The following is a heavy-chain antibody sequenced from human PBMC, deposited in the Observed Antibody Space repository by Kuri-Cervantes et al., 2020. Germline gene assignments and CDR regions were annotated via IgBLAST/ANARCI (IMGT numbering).Heavy chain of an antibody. J-gene: IGHJ4*02. CDR1: GGSISSGDYY. CDR2: INHSGST. CDR3: ARGGSDDGSGRDFDY. V-gene: IGHV4-39*07. D-gene: IGHD3-10*01. Sequence: SETLSLTCTVSGGSISSGDYYWSWIRQPPGKGLEWIGEINHSGSTNYNPSLKSRVTISVDTSKNQFSLKLSSVTAADTAVYYCARGGSDDGSGRDFDYWGQGTLVTVSS.